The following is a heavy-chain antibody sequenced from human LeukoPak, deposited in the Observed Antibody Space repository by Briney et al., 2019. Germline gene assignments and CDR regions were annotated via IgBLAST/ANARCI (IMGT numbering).Heavy chain of an antibody. J-gene: IGHJ4*02. CDR1: GFTFSSYA. CDR2: LSGNGGST. D-gene: IGHD4-23*01. V-gene: IGHV3-23*01. CDR3: AKFLGMTMVVTREFDY. Sequence: PGGSLRLSCAASGFTFSSYAMSWVRQAPGKGLEWVSTLSGNGGSTYYADSVKGRFTISRDDSKNTMYLQMNSLRVEDTAVYYCAKFLGMTMVVTREFDYWGQGTLVTVSS.